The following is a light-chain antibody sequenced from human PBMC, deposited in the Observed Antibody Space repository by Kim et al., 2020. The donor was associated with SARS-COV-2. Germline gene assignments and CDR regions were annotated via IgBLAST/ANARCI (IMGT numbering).Light chain of an antibody. CDR1: ALPKQY. J-gene: IGLJ3*02. CDR3: QSADSSGTFWV. V-gene: IGLV3-25*03. Sequence: SYELTQPPSVSVSPGQTARITCSGDALPKQYAYWYQQKPGQAPVLVIYKDSERPSGIPERFSGSSSGTTVTLTTSGVQAEDEADYYCQSADSSGTFWVFG. CDR2: KDS.